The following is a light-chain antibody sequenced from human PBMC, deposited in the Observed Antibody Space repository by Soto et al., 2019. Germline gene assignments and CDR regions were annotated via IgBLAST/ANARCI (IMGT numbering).Light chain of an antibody. CDR1: QSLVYSDVNTY. Sequence: DVVMTQSPLSLPVTLGQPASISCRSSQSLVYSDVNTYLNWFQQRPGQSPRRLIYKVSNRDSGVPDRFSGSGSGTDFTLNISSVEAEDVGVSYCMPDTHCTSTFGQGTKLEIK. V-gene: IGKV2-30*01. CDR2: KVS. J-gene: IGKJ2*01. CDR3: MPDTHCTST.